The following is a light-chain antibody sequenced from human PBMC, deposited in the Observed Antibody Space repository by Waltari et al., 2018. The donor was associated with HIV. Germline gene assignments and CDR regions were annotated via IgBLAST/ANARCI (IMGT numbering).Light chain of an antibody. CDR3: QSHDNKIFYV. V-gene: IGLV6-57*01. J-gene: IGLJ1*01. CDR1: SCNIASSY. Sequence: NFILTQPHSVSESPGKTVTISCTRSSCNIASSYVQWYQQRPGSSPTTVISANNQRPSGVPYRFSGSIDSSSNPASLTISGLRTEDDADYYCQSHDNKIFYVFGGGTYVTVL. CDR2: ANN.